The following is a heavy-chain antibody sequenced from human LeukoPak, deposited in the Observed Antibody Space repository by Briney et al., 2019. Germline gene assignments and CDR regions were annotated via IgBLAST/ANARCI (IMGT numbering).Heavy chain of an antibody. CDR2: MYNSVSI. CDR1: GYSIRNGDY. J-gene: IGHJ4*03. D-gene: IGHD6-6*01. Sequence: SETLSLTCVVSGYSIRNGDYWGWIRQSPGKGLEWIASMYNSVSIHYNPSLKSRVTILVDTSKNEFSLKMRSVTAADTAVYYCARNSSSGFFDYWGQGTLATVS. V-gene: IGHV4-38-2*01. CDR3: ARNSSSGFFDY.